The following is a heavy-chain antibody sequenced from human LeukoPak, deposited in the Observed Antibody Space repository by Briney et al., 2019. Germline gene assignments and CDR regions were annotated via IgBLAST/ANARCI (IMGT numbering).Heavy chain of an antibody. Sequence: SSETLSLTCTVSGGSISSSSYYWSWIRQPPGKGLEWIGYIYYSGSTNYNPSLKSRVTISVDTSKNQFSLKLSSVTAADTAVYYCARSIAVAGTYYFDYWGQGTLVTVSS. J-gene: IGHJ4*02. CDR3: ARSIAVAGTYYFDY. CDR2: IYYSGST. CDR1: GGSISSSSYY. D-gene: IGHD6-19*01. V-gene: IGHV4-61*01.